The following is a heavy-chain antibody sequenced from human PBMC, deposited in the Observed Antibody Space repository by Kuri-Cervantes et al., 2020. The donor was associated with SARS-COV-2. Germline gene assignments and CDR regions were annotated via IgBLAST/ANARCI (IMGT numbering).Heavy chain of an antibody. CDR2: ISYDGSNK. CDR3: AINLEKWELLLGVLNFDY. Sequence: GESLKISWAASGFTFSSYAMHWVRQAPGKGLEWVAVISYDGSNKYYADSVKGRFTISRDNSKNTLYLQMNSLRAEDTAVYYCAINLEKWELLLGVLNFDYWGQGTLVTVSS. J-gene: IGHJ4*02. V-gene: IGHV3-30-3*01. CDR1: GFTFSSYA. D-gene: IGHD1-26*01.